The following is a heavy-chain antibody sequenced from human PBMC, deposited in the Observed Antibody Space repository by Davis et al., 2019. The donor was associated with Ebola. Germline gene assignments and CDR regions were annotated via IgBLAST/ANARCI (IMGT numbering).Heavy chain of an antibody. CDR2: IYHSGST. CDR1: GDSISSSNW. Sequence: SETLSLTCAVSGDSISSSNWWSWVRQPPGKGLEWIGEIYHSGSTNYNPSLKSRVTISVDKSKNQFSLKLSSVTAADTAVYYCARGRGWLQSSWFDPWGQGTLVTVSS. J-gene: IGHJ5*02. V-gene: IGHV4-4*02. CDR3: ARGRGWLQSSWFDP. D-gene: IGHD5-24*01.